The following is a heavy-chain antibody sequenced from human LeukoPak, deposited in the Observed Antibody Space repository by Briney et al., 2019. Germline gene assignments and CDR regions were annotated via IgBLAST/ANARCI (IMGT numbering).Heavy chain of an antibody. CDR1: GYSISSSSYY. CDR2: IYYSGST. D-gene: IGHD2-2*01. Sequence: SETLSLTCTVSGYSISSSSYYWGWIRQPPGKGLEWIGSIYYSGSTYYNPSLKSRVTISVDTSKNQFSLKLSSVTAADTAVYYCARGRYHSLDAFDIWGQGTMVTVSS. V-gene: IGHV4-39*01. J-gene: IGHJ3*02. CDR3: ARGRYHSLDAFDI.